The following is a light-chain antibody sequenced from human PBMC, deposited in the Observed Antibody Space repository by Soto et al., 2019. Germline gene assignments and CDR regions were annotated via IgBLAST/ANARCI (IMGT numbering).Light chain of an antibody. V-gene: IGLV1-44*01. J-gene: IGLJ2*01. CDR3: AAWDDSLNGYVV. CDR2: SNN. Sequence: QSVLTHPPSASGTPGQRVTISCSGSSSNIGINTVNWYQQFPGTASKLLIYSNNQRPSGVPDRFSGSKSGTSASLAISGLQSEDEADYYCAAWDDSLNGYVVFGGGTKLTVL. CDR1: SSNIGINT.